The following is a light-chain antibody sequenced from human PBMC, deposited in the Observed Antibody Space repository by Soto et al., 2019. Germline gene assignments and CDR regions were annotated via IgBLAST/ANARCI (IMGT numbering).Light chain of an antibody. Sequence: AIQMTQSPSSLSPSVGDRVTITCRASQGIKNDLAWYQQKPGRAPKLMFSAASSLQSGVPSRFSGSGSGTDFTLTISSLQPEDFATYYCLQDYNSPYTFGKGTKLEIK. CDR3: LQDYNSPYT. CDR2: AAS. J-gene: IGKJ2*01. CDR1: QGIKND. V-gene: IGKV1-6*01.